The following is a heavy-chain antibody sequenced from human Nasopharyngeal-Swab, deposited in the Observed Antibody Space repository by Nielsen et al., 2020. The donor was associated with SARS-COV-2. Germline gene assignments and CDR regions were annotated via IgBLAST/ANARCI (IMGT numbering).Heavy chain of an antibody. J-gene: IGHJ4*02. CDR3: ASGGAGGVIVTYYFDY. D-gene: IGHD3-16*02. Sequence: WVGQAPGQGLEWMGWMNPNSGNTGYSQKFQGRVTITRDTSASTAYMELSSLRSEDTAVYYCASGGAGGVIVTYYFDYWGQGTLVTVSS. V-gene: IGHV1-8*03. CDR2: MNPNSGNT.